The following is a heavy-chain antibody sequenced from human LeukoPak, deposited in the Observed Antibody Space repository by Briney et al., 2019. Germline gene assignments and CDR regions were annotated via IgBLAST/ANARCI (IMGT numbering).Heavy chain of an antibody. V-gene: IGHV3-30*03. CDR2: ISDDGNNK. CDR3: AGGYYFGDY. CDR1: GFNFRSCV. D-gene: IGHD3-22*01. J-gene: IGHJ4*02. Sequence: PGRALRLSCAAPGFNFRSCVMPSVRQAAGKGQEWETPISDDGNNKYYAHSVQGRFTISRDNSKNTLNLQMNSLRAEDTAVYYCAGGYYFGDYWGQGTLVTVSS.